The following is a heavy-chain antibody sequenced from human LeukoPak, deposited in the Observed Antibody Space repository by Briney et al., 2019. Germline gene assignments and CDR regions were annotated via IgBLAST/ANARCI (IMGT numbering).Heavy chain of an antibody. CDR2: INPNSGGT. D-gene: IGHD5-18*01. CDR3: ARFRSGYSYVH. Sequence: ASVKVSYKASGYTFTGYYMHWVRQAPGQGLEWMGRINPNSGGTNYAQKFQGRVTMTRDTSISTAYMELSRLRSDDTAVYYCARFRSGYSYVHWGQGTLVTVSS. CDR1: GYTFTGYY. V-gene: IGHV1-2*06. J-gene: IGHJ4*02.